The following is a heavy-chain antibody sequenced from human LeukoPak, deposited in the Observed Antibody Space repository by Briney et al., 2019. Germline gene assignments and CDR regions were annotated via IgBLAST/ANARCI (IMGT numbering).Heavy chain of an antibody. V-gene: IGHV4-34*01. D-gene: IGHD3-16*02. Sequence: SETLSLTCAVYGGSFSGYYWSWIRQPPGKGLEWIGEINHSGSTNYNPSLKSRVTISVDTSKNRFSLKLSSVTAADTTVYYCARGSNYDYIWGSYRYSCYFDYWGQGTLVTVSS. CDR3: ARGSNYDYIWGSYRYSCYFDY. J-gene: IGHJ4*02. CDR2: INHSGST. CDR1: GGSFSGYY.